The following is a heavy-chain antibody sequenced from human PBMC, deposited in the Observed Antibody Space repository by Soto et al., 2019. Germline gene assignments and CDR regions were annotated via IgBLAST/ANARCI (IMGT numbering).Heavy chain of an antibody. CDR1: GYTFTSYG. CDR2: ISAYNGNT. CDR3: ARDRQGSSWSRYYYYGMDV. Sequence: QVQLVQSGAEVKKPGASVKVSCKASGYTFTSYGISWVRQAPGQGLDWMGWISAYNGNTNYAQKLQGRVTMTTDTSTSTAYMELRSLRSDDTAVYYCARDRQGSSWSRYYYYGMDVWGQGTTVTVSS. D-gene: IGHD6-13*01. J-gene: IGHJ6*02. V-gene: IGHV1-18*01.